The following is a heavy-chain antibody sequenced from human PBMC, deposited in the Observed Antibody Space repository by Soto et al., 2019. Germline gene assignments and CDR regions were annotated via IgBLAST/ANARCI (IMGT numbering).Heavy chain of an antibody. CDR3: ARGGRGYSIDQ. V-gene: IGHV1-69*06. CDR2: IIPIAGTA. CDR1: EDTFSRYP. D-gene: IGHD5-18*01. J-gene: IGHJ4*02. Sequence: AQLVQSGAELRKPGSSVKVSCKASEDTFSRYPISWVRQAPGQGLEWMGGIIPIAGTANYAQKFQGRVTLSADKSTRIVHMQLSSLRSEDTAVYYCARGGRGYSIDQWGQGTLVTVSS.